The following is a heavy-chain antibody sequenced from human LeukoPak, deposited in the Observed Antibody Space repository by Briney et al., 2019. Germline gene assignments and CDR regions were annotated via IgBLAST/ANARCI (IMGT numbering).Heavy chain of an antibody. D-gene: IGHD5-18*01. CDR1: GCTFTSYY. V-gene: IGHV1-46*01. CDR3: ARGGDEDTAMVSFYY. CDR2: INPSGGST. J-gene: IGHJ4*02. Sequence: ASVKVSCKASGCTFTSYYMHWVRQAPGQGLEWMGIINPSGGSTSYAQKFQGRVTMTRDTSTSTVYMELSSLRSEDTAVYYCARGGDEDTAMVSFYYWGQGTLVTVSS.